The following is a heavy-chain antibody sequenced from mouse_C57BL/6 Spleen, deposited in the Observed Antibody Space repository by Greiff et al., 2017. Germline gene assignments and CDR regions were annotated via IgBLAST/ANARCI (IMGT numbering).Heavy chain of an antibody. D-gene: IGHD2-5*01. J-gene: IGHJ4*01. CDR2: ISYDGSN. CDR3: AREEGTYYSNPYAMDY. Sequence: EVQLQQSGPGLVKPSQSLSLTCSVTGYSITSGYYWNWIRQFPGNKLEWMGYISYDGSNNYNPSLKNRISITRDTSKNQFFLKLNSVTTEDTATYYCAREEGTYYSNPYAMDYWGQGTSVTVSS. V-gene: IGHV3-6*01. CDR1: GYSITSGYY.